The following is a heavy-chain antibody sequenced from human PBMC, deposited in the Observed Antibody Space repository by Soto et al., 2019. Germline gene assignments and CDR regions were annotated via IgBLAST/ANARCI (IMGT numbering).Heavy chain of an antibody. J-gene: IGHJ6*02. CDR1: GGSISSSSYY. V-gene: IGHV4-39*01. Sequence: WDTLSVTCTFSGGSISSSSYYWGWIRQPPGKGLEWIGSIYYSGSTYYNPSLKSRVTISVDTSKNQFSLNLSSVTAADTAVYYCARPHHYDILTGYYLDYYYGMDVWGQGSTVSVSS. D-gene: IGHD3-9*01. CDR2: IYYSGST. CDR3: ARPHHYDILTGYYLDYYYGMDV.